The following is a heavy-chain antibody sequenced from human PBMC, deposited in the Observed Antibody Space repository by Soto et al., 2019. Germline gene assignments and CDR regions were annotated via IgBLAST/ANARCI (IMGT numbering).Heavy chain of an antibody. J-gene: IGHJ4*02. CDR1: GGSISSGDYY. V-gene: IGHV4-30-4*01. D-gene: IGHD6-19*01. Sequence: SETLSLTCTVSGGSISSGDYYWSWIRQPPGKGLEWIGYIYYSGSTYYNPSLRSRVTISVDTSKNQFSLKVTSITAADTAVYYCARGLRYGSAWYIYYFDYWGQGTLVTVSS. CDR3: ARGLRYGSAWYIYYFDY. CDR2: IYYSGST.